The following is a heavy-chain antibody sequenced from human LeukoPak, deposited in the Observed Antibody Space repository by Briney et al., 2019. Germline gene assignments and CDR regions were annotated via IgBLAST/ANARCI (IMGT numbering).Heavy chain of an antibody. CDR1: GGSISSGDYY. Sequence: PSQTLSLTCTVSGGSISSGDYYWSWIRQPPGKGLEWIGYIYYSGSTYYNPSLKSRVTISVDTSKNQFSLKLSSVTAADTAVYYRARDVIIAARGFDYWGQGTLVTVSS. D-gene: IGHD6-6*01. V-gene: IGHV4-30-4*08. J-gene: IGHJ4*02. CDR2: IYYSGST. CDR3: ARDVIIAARGFDY.